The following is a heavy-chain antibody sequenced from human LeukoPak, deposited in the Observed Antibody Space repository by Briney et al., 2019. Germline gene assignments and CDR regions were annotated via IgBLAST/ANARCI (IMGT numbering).Heavy chain of an antibody. CDR1: GFTFSSYS. J-gene: IGHJ4*02. CDR2: ISSSSSYI. V-gene: IGHV3-21*01. CDR3: ARDRCSGGSCYSLIY. Sequence: GGSLRLSCAASGFTFSSYSMNWVRQAPGKGLEWVSSISSSSSYIYYADSVKGRFTISRDNAKNSLYLQMNSLRAEDTAVYYCARDRCSGGSCYSLIYWGQGTLVTVSS. D-gene: IGHD2-15*01.